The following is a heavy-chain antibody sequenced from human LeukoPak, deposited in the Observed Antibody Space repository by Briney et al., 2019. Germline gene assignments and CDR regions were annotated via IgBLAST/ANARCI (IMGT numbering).Heavy chain of an antibody. D-gene: IGHD6-13*01. V-gene: IGHV1-69*04. J-gene: IGHJ4*02. Sequence: SVKVSCKASGYTFTSYGISWVRQAPGQGLEWMGRIIPILGIANYAQKFQGRVTITADKSTSTAYMELSSLRSEDTAVYYCATDSSSSGWYWGQGTLVTVSS. CDR1: GYTFTSYG. CDR2: IIPILGIA. CDR3: ATDSSSSGWY.